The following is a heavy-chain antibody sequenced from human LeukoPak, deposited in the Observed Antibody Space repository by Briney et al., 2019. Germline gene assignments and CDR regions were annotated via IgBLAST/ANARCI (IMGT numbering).Heavy chain of an antibody. D-gene: IGHD2-2*02. CDR2: ISWDGGST. CDR3: AKGPGSCTSCYKRFDYYYGMDV. V-gene: IGHV3-43D*03. CDR1: GFTFDDYA. J-gene: IGHJ6*02. Sequence: GGSLRLSCAASGFTFDDYAMHWVRQAPGKGLEWVSLISWDGGSTYYADSVKGRFTISRDNSKNSLYLQMNSLRAEDTALYYCAKGPGSCTSCYKRFDYYYGMDVWGQGTTVTVSS.